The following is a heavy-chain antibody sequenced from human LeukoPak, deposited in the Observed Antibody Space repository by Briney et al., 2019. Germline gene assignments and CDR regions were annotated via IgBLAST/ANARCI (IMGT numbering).Heavy chain of an antibody. CDR3: ARDADGSGTMLDF. V-gene: IGHV1-18*01. CDR2: ISGYDGET. CDR1: GYTFTDYA. J-gene: IGHJ4*02. Sequence: GASVKVSCKAAGYTFTDYAISWVRQAPGQGLEWMGWISGYDGETKYIEKVQGRVTMTTDTSTRTAYMDLRNLRSDDTAVYYCARDADGSGTMLDFWGQGTQVTVSP. D-gene: IGHD3-10*01.